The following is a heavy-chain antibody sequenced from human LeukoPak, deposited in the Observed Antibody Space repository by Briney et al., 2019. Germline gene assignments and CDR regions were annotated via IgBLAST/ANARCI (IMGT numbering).Heavy chain of an antibody. CDR1: TFTFEDYG. CDR3: AKGKMSGSYPAYYFDY. Sequence: GGSLRLSCPASTFTFEDYGMSWVRQAPGKGLEWVSSINWNGGSTTYADSVKGRFTISRDNSKNTLYLQMNSLRAEDTAVYYCAKGKMSGSYPAYYFDYWGQGTLVTVSS. V-gene: IGHV3-20*04. CDR2: INWNGGST. D-gene: IGHD1-26*01. J-gene: IGHJ4*02.